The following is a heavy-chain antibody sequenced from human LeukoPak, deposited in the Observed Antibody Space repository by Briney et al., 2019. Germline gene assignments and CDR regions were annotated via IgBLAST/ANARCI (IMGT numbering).Heavy chain of an antibody. J-gene: IGHJ4*02. V-gene: IGHV3-7*03. Sequence: PGGSLRLSCAVSGFAFSNHWMAWVRQAPGKGLEWVANINQGGSQKYYVDSVKGRFTISRDNAKNELSLQMNSLRAEDTAVYYCAKGGKWDVTPFDYWGQGTLVTVSS. CDR1: GFAFSNHW. D-gene: IGHD1-26*01. CDR2: INQGGSQK. CDR3: AKGGKWDVTPFDY.